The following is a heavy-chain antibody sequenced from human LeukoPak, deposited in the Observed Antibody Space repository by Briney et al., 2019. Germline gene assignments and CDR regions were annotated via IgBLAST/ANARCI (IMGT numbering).Heavy chain of an antibody. Sequence: ASVKVSCKASGYTFTGYYMHWVRQAPGQGLEWMGWINHNSGGTNYAQKFQSRVTMTRDTSISTAYMELSRLRSDDTAVYYCARDDSSGYYYFDYWGQGTLVTVSS. D-gene: IGHD3-22*01. J-gene: IGHJ4*02. CDR3: ARDDSSGYYYFDY. V-gene: IGHV1-2*02. CDR1: GYTFTGYY. CDR2: INHNSGGT.